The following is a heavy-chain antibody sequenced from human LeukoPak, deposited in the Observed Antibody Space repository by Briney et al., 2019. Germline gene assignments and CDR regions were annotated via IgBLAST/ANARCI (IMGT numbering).Heavy chain of an antibody. Sequence: SGTLSLTCTVSGGSISSYYWSWIRQPPGKGLEWIGYIYYSGSTNYNPSLKSRVTISVDTSKNQFSLKLSSVTAADTAVYYCARVAGGFDYWGQGTLVTVSS. J-gene: IGHJ4*02. D-gene: IGHD2-15*01. CDR2: IYYSGST. CDR1: GGSISSYY. V-gene: IGHV4-59*01. CDR3: ARVAGGFDY.